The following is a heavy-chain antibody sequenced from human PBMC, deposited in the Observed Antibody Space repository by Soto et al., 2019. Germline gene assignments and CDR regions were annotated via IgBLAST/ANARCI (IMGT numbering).Heavy chain of an antibody. D-gene: IGHD3-16*01. Sequence: SETLSLTCNVSGGSGNSGIYYWTWIRQPPGKRLEWIGYVYGSESFNYNPSLKSRVTISVDTSKNQLSLRLRSVTAADTDVYYCARGDYALVDWGQGTLVTVSS. CDR1: GGSGNSGIYY. V-gene: IGHV4-61*01. CDR2: VYGSESF. CDR3: ARGDYALVD. J-gene: IGHJ4*02.